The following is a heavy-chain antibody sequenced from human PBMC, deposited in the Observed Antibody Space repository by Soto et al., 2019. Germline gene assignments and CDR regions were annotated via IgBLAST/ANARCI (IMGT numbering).Heavy chain of an antibody. V-gene: IGHV4-31*03. CDR1: GGSISSGGYY. J-gene: IGHJ4*02. D-gene: IGHD2-8*02. CDR3: ARDRTAAGSLDY. CDR2: IYYSGST. Sequence: PSETLSLTCTVSGGSISSGGYYWRWIRQHPGKGLEWIGYIYYSGSTYYNPSLKSRVTISVDTSKNQFSLKLSSVTAADTAVYYCARDRTAAGSLDYWGQGTAVTVSS.